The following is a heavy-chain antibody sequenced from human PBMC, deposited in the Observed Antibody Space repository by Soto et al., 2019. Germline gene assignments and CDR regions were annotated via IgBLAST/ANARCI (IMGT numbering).Heavy chain of an antibody. D-gene: IGHD6-19*01. V-gene: IGHV4-39*01. Sequence: SETLSLTCTVSGGSISSSSYYWGWIRQPPGKGLEWIGSIYYSGSTYYNPSLKSRVTISVDTSKNQFSLKLSSVTAADTAVYYCAXRKSYSSNYYYYYGMDVWGQGTTVTVSS. CDR3: AXRKSYSSNYYYYYGMDV. J-gene: IGHJ6*02. CDR1: GGSISSSSYY. CDR2: IYYSGST.